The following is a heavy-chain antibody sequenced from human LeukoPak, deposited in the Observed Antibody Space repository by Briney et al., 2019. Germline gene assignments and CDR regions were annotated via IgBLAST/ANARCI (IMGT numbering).Heavy chain of an antibody. Sequence: GGSLRLSCAASGFTFSSYSMNWVRQAPGKGLEWVSSISSSSSYIYYADSVKGRFTFSRDNAKNSLYLQMNSLRAEDTAVYYCARDSVDAFDIWGQGTMVTVSS. J-gene: IGHJ3*02. CDR2: ISSSSSYI. CDR3: ARDSVDAFDI. CDR1: GFTFSSYS. V-gene: IGHV3-21*01.